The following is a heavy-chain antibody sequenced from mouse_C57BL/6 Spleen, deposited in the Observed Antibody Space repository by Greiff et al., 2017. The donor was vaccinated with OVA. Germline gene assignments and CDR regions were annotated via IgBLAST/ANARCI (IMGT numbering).Heavy chain of an antibody. CDR1: GYSITSGYY. CDR3: ARAGHYGSRGAWFAY. V-gene: IGHV3-6*01. J-gene: IGHJ3*01. CDR2: ISYDGSN. D-gene: IGHD1-1*01. Sequence: ESGPGLVKPSQSLSLTCSVTGYSITSGYYWNWIRQFPGNKLEWMGYISYDGSNNYNPSLKNRISITRDTSKNQFFLKLNSVTTEDTATYYCARAGHYGSRGAWFAYWGQGTLVTVSA.